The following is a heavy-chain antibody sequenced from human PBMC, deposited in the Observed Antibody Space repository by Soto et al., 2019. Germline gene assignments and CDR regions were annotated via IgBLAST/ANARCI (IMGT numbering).Heavy chain of an antibody. CDR2: IRVYNGKT. CDR3: ASDRSSSDI. D-gene: IGHD3-16*02. V-gene: IGHV1-18*01. Sequence: QVQLGQSGAEVKRPGASVKVTCKAYGYTFSGYGISWVRQAHGQGLEWRGWIRVYNGKTDYAQKFQDRVTMTTDTSTSTAYMELRSRRSDDTAVYYCASDRSSSDIWGQGTMVTVSS. CDR1: GYTFSGYG. J-gene: IGHJ3*02.